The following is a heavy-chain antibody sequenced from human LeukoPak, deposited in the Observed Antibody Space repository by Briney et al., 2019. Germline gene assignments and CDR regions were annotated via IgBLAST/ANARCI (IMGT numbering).Heavy chain of an antibody. Sequence: GGSLRLSCAASGFTFSSYSMNWVRQAPGKGLEGVSSITSSSSYIYYADSVKGRFTISRDNAKDSLYLQMHSLRAEDTAVYYCARDKTYDFWSGYYGGVDSYYYGMDVWGQGTTVTVSS. CDR1: GFTFSSYS. J-gene: IGHJ6*02. D-gene: IGHD3-3*01. CDR3: ARDKTYDFWSGYYGGVDSYYYGMDV. V-gene: IGHV3-21*01. CDR2: ITSSSSYI.